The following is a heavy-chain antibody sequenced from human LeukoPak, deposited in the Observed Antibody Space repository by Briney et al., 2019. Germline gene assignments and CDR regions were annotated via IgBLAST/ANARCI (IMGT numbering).Heavy chain of an antibody. CDR2: ISSSSSPI. V-gene: IGHV3-48*01. J-gene: IGHJ4*02. Sequence: PGGSLRLSCAASGFTFSSYSMNWVRQAPGKGLEWVSYISSSSSPIYYADSVKGRFTISRDNSKNTLYLQMNSLKTEDTAVFYCTVENLGGHAWWGQGTLVTVSS. CDR3: TVENLGGHAW. D-gene: IGHD2-15*01. CDR1: GFTFSSYS.